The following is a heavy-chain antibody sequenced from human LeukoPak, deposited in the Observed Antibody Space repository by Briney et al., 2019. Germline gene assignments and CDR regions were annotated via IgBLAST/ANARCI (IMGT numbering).Heavy chain of an antibody. D-gene: IGHD6-19*01. CDR3: ARDGLGIAVAGKSNWFDP. V-gene: IGHV3-30*04. Sequence: QAGGSLRLSCAASGCTFSSYAMHWVRQAPGKGLEWVAVISYDGSNKYYADSVKGRFTISRDNSKNTLYLQMNSLRAEDTAVYYCARDGLGIAVAGKSNWFDPWGQGTLVTVSS. CDR1: GCTFSSYA. J-gene: IGHJ5*02. CDR2: ISYDGSNK.